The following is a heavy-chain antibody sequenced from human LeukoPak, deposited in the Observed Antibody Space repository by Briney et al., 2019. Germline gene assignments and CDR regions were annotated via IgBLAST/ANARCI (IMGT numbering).Heavy chain of an antibody. V-gene: IGHV4-34*01. CDR3: ARGTMVRGVIAIRVFDY. D-gene: IGHD3-10*01. Sequence: SETLSLTCAVYGGSFSGYYWSWIRQPPGKGLEWIGEINHSGSTNYNPSLKSRVTISVDTSKNQFSLKLSSVTAADTAVYYCARGTMVRGVIAIRVFDYWGQGTLVTVSS. CDR1: GGSFSGYY. J-gene: IGHJ4*02. CDR2: INHSGST.